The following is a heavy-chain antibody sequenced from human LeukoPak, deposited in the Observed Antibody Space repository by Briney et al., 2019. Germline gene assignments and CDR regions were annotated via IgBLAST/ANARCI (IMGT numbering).Heavy chain of an antibody. CDR3: AKAVYSSGLYYFDY. V-gene: IGHV3-30*18. Sequence: GGSLRLSCAASGFPFDNYGMHWVRQAPGKGLEWVAVISYDGSNKYYADSVKGRFTISRDNSKNTLYLQMNSLRAEDTAVYYCAKAVYSSGLYYFDYWGQGTLVTVSS. J-gene: IGHJ4*02. D-gene: IGHD6-19*01. CDR1: GFPFDNYG. CDR2: ISYDGSNK.